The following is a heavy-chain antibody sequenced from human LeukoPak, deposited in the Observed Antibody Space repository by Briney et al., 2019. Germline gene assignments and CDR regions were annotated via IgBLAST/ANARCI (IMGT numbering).Heavy chain of an antibody. V-gene: IGHV3-9*01. Sequence: PGGSLRLSCAASGFTFDDYTMHWVRQAPGKGLEWVSGISWNSGSIGYADSVKGRFTISRDNAKNSLYLQMNSLRAEDTALYYCAKDATPTDRVLRYFDWPQWKSYYFDYWGQGTLVTVSS. J-gene: IGHJ4*02. CDR3: AKDATPTDRVLRYFDWPQWKSYYFDY. CDR1: GFTFDDYT. CDR2: ISWNSGSI. D-gene: IGHD3-9*01.